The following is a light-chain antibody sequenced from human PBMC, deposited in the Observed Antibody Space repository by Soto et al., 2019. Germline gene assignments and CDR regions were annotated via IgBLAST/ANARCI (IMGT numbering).Light chain of an antibody. J-gene: IGKJ5*01. CDR2: ATA. Sequence: EIVLTQSPGTLSLSPGERAALSCRASQSVSSRYLAWYQQKPGQAPRLIMYATASRATGIPDRFSGSGSGTDFRLTISRLEAEDSAVYYCQQYGSSPLITFGQGTRLEIK. V-gene: IGKV3-20*01. CDR3: QQYGSSPLIT. CDR1: QSVSSRY.